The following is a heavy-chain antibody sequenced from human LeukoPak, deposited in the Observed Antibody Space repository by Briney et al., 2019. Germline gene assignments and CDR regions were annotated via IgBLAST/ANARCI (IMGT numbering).Heavy chain of an antibody. Sequence: ASVKVSCKASGYTFTSYGISWVRQAPGQGLEWMGWISAYNGNTNYAQKLQGRVTMTSNTSTSNSYMELRSLRSDDTAVYYCERAVITVAVKPAFDYWGQGTLVTVS. V-gene: IGHV1-18*01. CDR1: GYTFTSYG. CDR2: ISAYNGNT. J-gene: IGHJ4*02. D-gene: IGHD6-13*01. CDR3: ERAVITVAVKPAFDY.